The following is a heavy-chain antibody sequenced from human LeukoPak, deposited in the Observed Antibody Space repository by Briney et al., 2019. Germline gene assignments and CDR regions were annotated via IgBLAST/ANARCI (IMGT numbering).Heavy chain of an antibody. CDR3: AKLSGYDYYFDY. Sequence: GGSLRLSCAASGFTFSSYAMSWVRQAPGKGLEWVSAISGSGGSTYYADSVKGRFTISRGNSKNTLYLQMNSLRAEDTAVYYCAKLSGYDYYFDYWGQGTLVTVSS. V-gene: IGHV3-23*01. D-gene: IGHD5-12*01. CDR1: GFTFSSYA. CDR2: ISGSGGST. J-gene: IGHJ4*02.